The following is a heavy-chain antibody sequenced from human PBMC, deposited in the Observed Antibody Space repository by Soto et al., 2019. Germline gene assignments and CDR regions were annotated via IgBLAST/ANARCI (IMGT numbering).Heavy chain of an antibody. CDR3: ARDFVVATGPLDP. CDR1: GYTFTSYY. V-gene: IGHV1-46*01. J-gene: IGHJ5*02. Sequence: ASVKVSCKASGYTFTSYYMHWVRQAPGQGLEWMGIINPSGGSTSYAQKFQGRVTMTRDTSASTVYMELSSLRSEDTAVYYCARDFVVATGPLDPWGQGTLVTVSS. D-gene: IGHD2-15*01. CDR2: INPSGGST.